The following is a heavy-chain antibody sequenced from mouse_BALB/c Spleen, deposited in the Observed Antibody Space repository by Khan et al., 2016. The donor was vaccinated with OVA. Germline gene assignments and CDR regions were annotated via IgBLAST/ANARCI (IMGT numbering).Heavy chain of an antibody. CDR1: GYTFTSYW. V-gene: IGHV1S41*01. CDR3: ARSNYYGSGLYAMDY. Sequence: DLVKPGASVRLSCKASGYTFTSYWINWIKQRPGQGLEWIGRIAPGSGSDYYNDMFKGQATLTIDTSSSTAYIQVRSLSSEDSAVYFCARSNYYGSGLYAMDYWGQGTSVTVSS. D-gene: IGHD1-1*01. J-gene: IGHJ4*01. CDR2: IAPGSGSD.